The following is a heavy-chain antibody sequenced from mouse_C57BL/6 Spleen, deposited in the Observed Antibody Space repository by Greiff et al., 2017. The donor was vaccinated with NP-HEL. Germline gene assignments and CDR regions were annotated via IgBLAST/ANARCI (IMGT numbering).Heavy chain of an antibody. CDR3: AREGANWDGVYWYFDV. V-gene: IGHV5-16*01. CDR1: GFTFSDYY. D-gene: IGHD4-1*01. CDR2: INYDGSST. J-gene: IGHJ1*03. Sequence: EVQLVASEGGLVQPGSSMKLSCTASGFTFSDYYMAWVRQVPEKGLEWVANINYDGSSTYYLDSLKSRFIISRDNAKNILYLQMSSLKSEDTATYYCAREGANWDGVYWYFDVWGTGTTVTVSS.